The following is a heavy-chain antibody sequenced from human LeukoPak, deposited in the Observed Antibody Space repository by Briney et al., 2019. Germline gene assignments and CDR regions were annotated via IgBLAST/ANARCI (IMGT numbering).Heavy chain of an antibody. CDR3: AREGSSQPWEDAFDI. CDR1: GYTFTSSD. V-gene: IGHV1-8*01. J-gene: IGHJ3*02. Sequence: ASVKVSCNASGYTFTSSDINWVRQATGQGLEWMGWMNPNSGNTGYAQKFQGRVTMTRNTSISTAYMELRSLRSDDTAVYYCAREGSSQPWEDAFDIWGQGTMVTVSS. D-gene: IGHD6-6*01. CDR2: MNPNSGNT.